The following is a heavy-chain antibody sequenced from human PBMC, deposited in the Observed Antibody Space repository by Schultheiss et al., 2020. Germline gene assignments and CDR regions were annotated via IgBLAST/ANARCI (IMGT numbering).Heavy chain of an antibody. V-gene: IGHV3-11*06. CDR1: GFTFSDYY. Sequence: GGSLRLSCAASGFTFSDYYMSWIRQAPGKGLEWVSYISSSSSYTNYADSVKDRFTISRDNSKNTLYLQMNGLRVEDTAVYYCARVYSGYVPIDHWGQGTLVTVSS. D-gene: IGHD5-12*01. CDR2: ISSSSSYT. J-gene: IGHJ4*02. CDR3: ARVYSGYVPIDH.